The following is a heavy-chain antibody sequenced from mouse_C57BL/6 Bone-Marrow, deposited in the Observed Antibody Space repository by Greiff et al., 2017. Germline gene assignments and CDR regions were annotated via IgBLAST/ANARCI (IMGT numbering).Heavy chain of an antibody. CDR3: VRHYSIYDGYYDWYFDV. D-gene: IGHD2-3*01. CDR2: IRSKSNNYAT. Sequence: EVKLVESGGGLVQPKGSLKLSCAASGFSFNTYAMNWVRQAPGKGLEWVARIRSKSNNYATYYADSVKDRFTISRDDSESMLYLQMNNLKTEDTAMYYCVRHYSIYDGYYDWYFDVWGTGTTVTVSS. V-gene: IGHV10-1*01. CDR1: GFSFNTYA. J-gene: IGHJ1*03.